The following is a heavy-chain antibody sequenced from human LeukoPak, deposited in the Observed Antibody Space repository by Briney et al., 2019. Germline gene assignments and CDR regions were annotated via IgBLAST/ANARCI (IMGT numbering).Heavy chain of an antibody. J-gene: IGHJ4*02. CDR1: GGTFSSYA. Sequence: GSSVKVSCKASGGTFSSYAISWVRQSPGQGLEWMGRIIPILGTATYAQKFQGRVTIIADESTSTDYMELSSLRSEDTAVYYCASSYSSSKAGFDYWGQGTLVTVSS. CDR2: IIPILGTA. D-gene: IGHD6-13*01. V-gene: IGHV1-69*11. CDR3: ASSYSSSKAGFDY.